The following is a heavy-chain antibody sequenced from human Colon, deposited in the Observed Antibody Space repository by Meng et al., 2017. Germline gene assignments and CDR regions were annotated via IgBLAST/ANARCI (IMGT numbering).Heavy chain of an antibody. CDR3: AREIGARMGSIY. V-gene: IGHV4-39*07. Sequence: SETLSLTCTVSGGSINSSTYYWGWLRQPAGKGLEWIGSIYYGRATYSNPSLKSRVTISVDTSKNQFSLTLTSVTAADTAVYYCAREIGARMGSIYWGQGKVVTVSS. J-gene: IGHJ4*01. CDR2: IYYGRAT. CDR1: GGSINSSTYY. D-gene: IGHD6-6*01.